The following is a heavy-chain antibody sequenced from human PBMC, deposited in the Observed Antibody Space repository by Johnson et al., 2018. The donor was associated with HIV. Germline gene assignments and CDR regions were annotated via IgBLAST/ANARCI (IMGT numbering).Heavy chain of an antibody. D-gene: IGHD2-21*02. CDR2: IKKDGSEK. CDR3: ARSGDYGAFDI. V-gene: IGHV3-7*05. CDR1: GFTFSSYW. Sequence: VQLVESGGGLVQPGGSLRLSCAASGFTFSSYWMSWDRQAPGKGLEWVANIKKDGSEKYYVDSVKGRFTFSRDNAKNSLYLQMNSLRAEDTAVYYCARSGDYGAFDIWGQGTMVTVSS. J-gene: IGHJ3*02.